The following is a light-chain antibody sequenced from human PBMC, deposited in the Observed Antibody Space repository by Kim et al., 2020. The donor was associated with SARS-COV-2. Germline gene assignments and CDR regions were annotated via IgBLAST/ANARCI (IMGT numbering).Light chain of an antibody. CDR2: TNN. J-gene: IGLJ1*01. CDR1: SSNIGSIS. V-gene: IGLV1-44*01. CDR3: VAWDDSLNGYV. Sequence: ELTQPPSASETPGQRVTISCSGSSSNIGSISVDWYRQVPGTAPKLLIYTNNHRPSGVPHRFSGSKSGTSASLAISGLQSEDETDYYCVAWDDSLNGYVFGTGNQVTFL.